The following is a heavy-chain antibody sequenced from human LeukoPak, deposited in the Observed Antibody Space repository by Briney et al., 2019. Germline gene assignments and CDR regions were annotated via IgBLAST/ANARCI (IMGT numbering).Heavy chain of an antibody. V-gene: IGHV1-46*01. D-gene: IGHD6-13*01. CDR3: PRGAATGSPGDY. J-gene: IGHJ4*02. CDR2: INPRGSST. CDR1: GYTFTSYY. Sequence: ASVKVSCKASGYTFTSYYMHWVRQAPGQGLEWMGIINPRGSSTSYAQKFQGRVTMTRDTSTSTVYMELSSLRSEDTAVYYCPRGAATGSPGDYWGQGTLVTVSS.